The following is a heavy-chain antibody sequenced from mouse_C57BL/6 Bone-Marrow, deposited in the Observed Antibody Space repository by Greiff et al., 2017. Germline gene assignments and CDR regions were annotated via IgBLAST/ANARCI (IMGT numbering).Heavy chain of an antibody. D-gene: IGHD1-1*01. CDR3: TTHYYGSSCVYFDY. V-gene: IGHV14-4*01. J-gene: IGHJ2*01. CDR1: GYTFTSYW. Sequence: VQLQQPGAELVKPGASVKLSCKASGYTFTSYWMHWVKQRPGQGLEWIGWIDPENGDTEYASKFQGKATITADTSSNKAYLQLSSLTSEDTAVYYCTTHYYGSSCVYFDYWGQGTTLTVSS. CDR2: IDPENGDT.